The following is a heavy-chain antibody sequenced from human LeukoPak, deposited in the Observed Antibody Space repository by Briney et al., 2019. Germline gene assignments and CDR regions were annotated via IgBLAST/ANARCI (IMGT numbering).Heavy chain of an antibody. V-gene: IGHV3-21*01. Sequence: PGGSLRLSCAASGFTFSSYSMNWVRQAPGKGLEWVSSISSSSSYIYYADSVKGRFTISRDNAKNSLYLQMNSLRAEDTAVYYCARDLREQWQLVPYFDYWGQGTLVTVSS. CDR2: ISSSSSYI. J-gene: IGHJ4*02. D-gene: IGHD6-13*01. CDR3: ARDLREQWQLVPYFDY. CDR1: GFTFSSYS.